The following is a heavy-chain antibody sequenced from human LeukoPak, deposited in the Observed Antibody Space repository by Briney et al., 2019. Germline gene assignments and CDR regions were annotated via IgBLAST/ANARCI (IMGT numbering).Heavy chain of an antibody. Sequence: GGSLRLSCAASGFTFSSYSMNWVRQAPGKGLEWVSSISSSSYIYYADSVKGRFTISRDNAKNSLYLQMNSLRAEDTAVYYCARDRETCYDSSGYYLDAFDIWGQGTMVTVSS. V-gene: IGHV3-21*01. D-gene: IGHD3-22*01. J-gene: IGHJ3*02. CDR2: ISSSSYI. CDR3: ARDRETCYDSSGYYLDAFDI. CDR1: GFTFSSYS.